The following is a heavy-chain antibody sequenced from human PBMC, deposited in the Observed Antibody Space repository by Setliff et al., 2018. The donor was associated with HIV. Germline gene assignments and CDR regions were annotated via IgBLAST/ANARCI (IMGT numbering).Heavy chain of an antibody. Sequence: PSETLSLTCTVSGGSISSRSYYWSWIRQPAGKGLEWIGQIYTSGSTNYNPSLKRRVTISVDTSKKQFSLKLSSVTAADTAVYFCARRQSYYVILNGRAFDALDIWGQGTKVTVSS. CDR2: IYTSGST. CDR1: GGSISSRSYY. CDR3: ARRQSYYVILNGRAFDALDI. J-gene: IGHJ3*02. V-gene: IGHV4-61*09. D-gene: IGHD3-9*01.